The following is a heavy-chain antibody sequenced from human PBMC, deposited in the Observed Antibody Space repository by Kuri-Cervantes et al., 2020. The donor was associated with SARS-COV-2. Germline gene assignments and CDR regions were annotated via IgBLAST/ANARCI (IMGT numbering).Heavy chain of an antibody. CDR2: IRSKANSYAT. CDR3: TRHGEYDFWSGYYVYYYYYMDV. J-gene: IGHJ6*03. Sequence: GGSLRLSCAASGSTFSGSAMHWVRQASGKGLEWVGRIRSKANSYATAYAASVKGRFTISRDDSKNTAYLQMNSLKTEDTAVYYCTRHGEYDFWSGYYVYYYYYMDVWGKGTTVTVSS. V-gene: IGHV3-73*01. D-gene: IGHD3-3*01. CDR1: GSTFSGSA.